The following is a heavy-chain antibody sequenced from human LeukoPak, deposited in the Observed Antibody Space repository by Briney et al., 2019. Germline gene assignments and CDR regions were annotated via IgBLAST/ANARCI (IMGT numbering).Heavy chain of an antibody. D-gene: IGHD3-16*02. J-gene: IGHJ4*02. CDR1: GHTFTGYY. V-gene: IGHV1-2*06. CDR2: INPNSGGT. CDR3: ARVEDVWGSYRIDY. Sequence: ASVKVSCKASGHTFTGYYMHWVRQAPGQGLEWMGRINPNSGGTNYAQKFQGRVTMTRDTSISTAYMELSRLRSDDTAVYYCARVEDVWGSYRIDYWGQGTLVTVSS.